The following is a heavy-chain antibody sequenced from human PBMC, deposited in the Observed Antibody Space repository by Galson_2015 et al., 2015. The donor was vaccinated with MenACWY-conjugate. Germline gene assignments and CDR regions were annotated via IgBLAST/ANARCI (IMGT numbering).Heavy chain of an antibody. CDR2: IKQDGSEK. CDR1: GFIFNNYW. CDR3: ARDLGFYCSRNDCYSPY. Sequence: LRLSCAASGFIFNNYWMSWVRQVPGKGPEWVANIKQDGSEKYYVDSVRGRFTISRDNAKNSLYLQMNSLRAEDTAVYYCARDLGFYCSRNDCYSPYWGQGTLVTVSS. D-gene: IGHD2-2*01. V-gene: IGHV3-7*03. J-gene: IGHJ4*02.